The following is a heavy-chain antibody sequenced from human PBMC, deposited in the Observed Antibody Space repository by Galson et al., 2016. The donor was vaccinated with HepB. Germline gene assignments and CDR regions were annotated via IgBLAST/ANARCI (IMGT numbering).Heavy chain of an antibody. CDR2: THHSGTT. J-gene: IGHJ4*01. Sequence: ETLSLTCVVSGGSISTNWWSWVRQPPGKGLGWIGETHHSGTTYFNPSLSSRVTISIDNSNNQLSLRLSSVTAADTAVYYCARHTSVSGTRGFDSWGQGTLVTVSS. CDR3: ARHTSVSGTRGFDS. CDR1: GGSISTNW. D-gene: IGHD3-3*01. V-gene: IGHV4/OR15-8*02.